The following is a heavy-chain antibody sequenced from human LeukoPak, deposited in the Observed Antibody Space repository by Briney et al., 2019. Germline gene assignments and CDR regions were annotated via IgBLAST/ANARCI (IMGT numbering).Heavy chain of an antibody. CDR2: IIPIFGTA. Sequence: GASVKVSCTASGGTFSSYAISWVRQAPGQGLEWMGGIIPIFGTANYAQKFQGRVTITADESTSTAYMELSSLRSEDTAVYYCTRGSDPLYYGMDVWGQGTTVTVSS. CDR1: GGTFSSYA. V-gene: IGHV1-69*13. J-gene: IGHJ6*02. CDR3: TRGSDPLYYGMDV.